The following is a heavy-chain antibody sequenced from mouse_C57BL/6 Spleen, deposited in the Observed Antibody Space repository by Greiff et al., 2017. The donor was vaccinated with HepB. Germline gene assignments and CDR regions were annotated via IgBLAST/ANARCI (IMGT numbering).Heavy chain of an antibody. J-gene: IGHJ2*01. D-gene: IGHD2-2*01. CDR1: GYTFTSYW. CDR2: IHPNSGST. V-gene: IGHV1-64*01. CDR3: ARYGPYGYDGY. Sequence: QVQLQQPGAELVKPGASVKLSCKASGYTFTSYWMHWVKQRPGQGLEWIGMIHPNSGSTNYNEKFKSKATLTVDKSSSTAYMQLSSLTSEDSAVYYFARYGPYGYDGYWGQGTTLTVSS.